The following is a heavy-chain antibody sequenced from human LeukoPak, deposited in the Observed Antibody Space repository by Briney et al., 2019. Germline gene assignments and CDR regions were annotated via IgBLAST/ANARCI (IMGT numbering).Heavy chain of an antibody. V-gene: IGHV1-18*04. J-gene: IGHJ4*02. CDR2: ITTYNGNT. Sequence: ASVKVSCKASGYTFTNYGISWVRQAPGQGLEWMGWITTYNGNTHYAQKLQGRVTMTTETSTSTAYMDLRGLRSDDTAVYYCARGYDYGDYVGDFDYWGQGTLVTVSS. D-gene: IGHD4-17*01. CDR1: GYTFTNYG. CDR3: ARGYDYGDYVGDFDY.